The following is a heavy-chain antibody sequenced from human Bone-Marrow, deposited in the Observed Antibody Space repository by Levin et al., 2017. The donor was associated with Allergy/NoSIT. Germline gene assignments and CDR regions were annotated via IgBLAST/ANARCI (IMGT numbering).Heavy chain of an antibody. CDR2: ISSSSSYI. D-gene: IGHD3-16*02. CDR1: GFTFSSYS. V-gene: IGHV3-21*01. J-gene: IGHJ4*02. Sequence: GGSLRLSCAASGFTFSSYSMNWVRQAPGKGLEWVSSISSSSSYIYYADSVKGRFTISRDNAKNSLYLQMNSLRAEDTAVYYCASSMGIWGSYRKDYWGQGTLVTVSS. CDR3: ASSMGIWGSYRKDY.